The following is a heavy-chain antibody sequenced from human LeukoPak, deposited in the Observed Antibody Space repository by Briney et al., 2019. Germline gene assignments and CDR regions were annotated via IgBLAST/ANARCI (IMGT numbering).Heavy chain of an antibody. CDR3: ARDLGRGDYDFWSGYSPFDY. CDR2: IIPIFGTA. Sequence: GASVKVSCKASGGTFSSYAISWVRQAPGQGLEWMGGIIPIFGTANYAQKFQGRVTITADESTSTAYMELSSLRSEDTAVYYCARDLGRGDYDFWSGYSPFDYWGQGTLVTVSS. D-gene: IGHD3-3*01. CDR1: GGTFSSYA. J-gene: IGHJ4*02. V-gene: IGHV1-69*01.